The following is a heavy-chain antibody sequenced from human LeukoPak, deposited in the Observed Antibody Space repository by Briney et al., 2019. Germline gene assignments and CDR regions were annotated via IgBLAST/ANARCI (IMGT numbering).Heavy chain of an antibody. Sequence: SVKVSCKASGGTFSSYAISWVRQAPGQGLEWMGGIIPIFGTANYAQKFQGRVTITADESTSTAYMELSSLRSEDTAVYYRARDSYSGSYPTSYYFDYWGQGTLVTVSS. D-gene: IGHD1-26*01. CDR2: IIPIFGTA. V-gene: IGHV1-69*13. J-gene: IGHJ4*02. CDR3: ARDSYSGSYPTSYYFDY. CDR1: GGTFSSYA.